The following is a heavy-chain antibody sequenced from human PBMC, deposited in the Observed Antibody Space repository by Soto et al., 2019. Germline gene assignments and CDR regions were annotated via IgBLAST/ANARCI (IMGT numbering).Heavy chain of an antibody. CDR2: INHSGST. CDR3: ARGAGGLVTYYYYYYMDV. Sequence: SETLSLTCAVSGGSFSGYYWSWIRQPPGKGLEWIGEINHSGSTNYNPSLKSRVTISVDTSKNQFSLKLSSVTAADTAVYYCARGAGGLVTYYYYYYMDVWGKGTTVTVSS. J-gene: IGHJ6*03. CDR1: GGSFSGYY. D-gene: IGHD2-21*01. V-gene: IGHV4-34*01.